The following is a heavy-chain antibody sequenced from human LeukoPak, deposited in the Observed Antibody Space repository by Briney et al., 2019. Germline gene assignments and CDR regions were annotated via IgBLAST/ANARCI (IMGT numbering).Heavy chain of an antibody. CDR1: GGSISSYY. Sequence: ASETLSLTCTVSGGSISSYYWSWIRQPPGKGLEWIGYIYYSGSTNYNPSLKSRVTISVDTSKNQFSLKLSSVTAADTAVYYCARVDLGGSLGYWGQGTLVTVSS. J-gene: IGHJ4*02. V-gene: IGHV4-59*01. CDR3: ARVDLGGSLGY. CDR2: IYYSGST. D-gene: IGHD3-16*01.